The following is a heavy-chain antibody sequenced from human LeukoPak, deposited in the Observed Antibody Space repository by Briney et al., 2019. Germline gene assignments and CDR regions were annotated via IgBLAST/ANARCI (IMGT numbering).Heavy chain of an antibody. CDR2: ISGSGENT. CDR1: GLTFSNDA. CDR3: AKGSTYFYGSGTTDDAFDI. V-gene: IGHV3-23*01. Sequence: PGGSLRLACAVSGLTFSNDAMGWVRQAPGKGLGWVSAISGSGENTHYADSVQGRFIISRDNSKKTMYLQMNSLRGEDTAVYYCAKGSTYFYGSGTTDDAFDIWGQGTMVTVSS. J-gene: IGHJ3*02. D-gene: IGHD3-10*01.